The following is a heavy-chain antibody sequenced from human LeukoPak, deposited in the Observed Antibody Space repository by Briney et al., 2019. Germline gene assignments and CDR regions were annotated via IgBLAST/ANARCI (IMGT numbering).Heavy chain of an antibody. CDR2: IWYDGSNK. J-gene: IGHJ6*04. CDR1: GFSFDTYA. Sequence: PGGSLRLSCAASGFSFDTYAMHWVRQAPGKGLEWVAVIWYDGSNKYYADSVKGRFTISRDNSKNTLYLQMNSLRAEDTAVYYCARDDCSSTSCYYYYGMDVWGKGTTVTVSS. CDR3: ARDDCSSTSCYYYYGMDV. V-gene: IGHV3-33*01. D-gene: IGHD2-2*01.